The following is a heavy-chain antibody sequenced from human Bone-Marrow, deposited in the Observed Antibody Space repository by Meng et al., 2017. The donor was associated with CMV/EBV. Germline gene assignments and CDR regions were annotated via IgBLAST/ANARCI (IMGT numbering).Heavy chain of an antibody. J-gene: IGHJ6*02. D-gene: IGHD3-3*01. Sequence: GESLKISCAASGFTFSSYAMHWVRQAPGKGLEWISSISGGGDTIYYADSVYGRFTISRDNAENSLYLQMNSLRAEDTAIYYCARAMLPFRLRFVTYGMDVWGHGTTVTVSS. CDR3: ARAMLPFRLRFVTYGMDV. CDR1: GFTFSSYA. V-gene: IGHV3-21*04. CDR2: ISGGGDTI.